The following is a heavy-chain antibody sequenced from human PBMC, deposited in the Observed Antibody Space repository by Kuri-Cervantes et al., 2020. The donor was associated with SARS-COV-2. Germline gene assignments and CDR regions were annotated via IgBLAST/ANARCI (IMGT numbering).Heavy chain of an antibody. J-gene: IGHJ3*02. V-gene: IGHV1-2*02. CDR3: VRFRYYDSMRNASDI. D-gene: IGHD3-22*01. CDR1: GYTFADYY. Sequence: ASVKVSCKASGYTFADYYIHWVRQAPGQGLEWTGWINTKTGDTKYAQNFQGRVTATRDTSISTAYMELSRLRLDDTAAFYCVRFRYYDSMRNASDIWGQGTMVTVSS. CDR2: INTKTGDT.